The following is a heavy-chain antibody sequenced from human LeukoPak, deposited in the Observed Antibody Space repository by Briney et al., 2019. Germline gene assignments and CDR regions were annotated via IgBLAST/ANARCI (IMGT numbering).Heavy chain of an antibody. Sequence: GASVKVSCKASGYTFTSYGISWVRQAPGQGLEWMGWISAYSGNTNYAQKLQGRVTMTTDTSTSTAYMELRSLRSDDTAAYYCARWGSTGYYYYMDVWGKGTTVTVSS. CDR3: ARWGSTGYYYYMDV. D-gene: IGHD3-16*01. V-gene: IGHV1-18*01. CDR2: ISAYSGNT. J-gene: IGHJ6*03. CDR1: GYTFTSYG.